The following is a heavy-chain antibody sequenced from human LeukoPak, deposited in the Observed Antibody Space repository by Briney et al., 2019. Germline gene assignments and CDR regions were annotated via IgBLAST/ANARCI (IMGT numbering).Heavy chain of an antibody. CDR2: ISVYSGNT. Sequence: ASVKVSCKASGYTFSSYGISWVRQAPGQGLERMGWISVYSGNTNYAQRLQGRVTMTTDTSTSTAYMEVRSLRSDDTAVYYCARDANGVLGDYWGQGTLVTVSS. J-gene: IGHJ4*02. V-gene: IGHV1-18*01. D-gene: IGHD2-8*01. CDR1: GYTFSSYG. CDR3: ARDANGVLGDY.